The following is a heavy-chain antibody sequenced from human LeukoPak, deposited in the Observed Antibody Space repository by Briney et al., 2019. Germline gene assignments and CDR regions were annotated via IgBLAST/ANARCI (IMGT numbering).Heavy chain of an antibody. Sequence: ASVKVSCKASGYTFTSYYMHWARQAPGQGLEWMGVINPSGGSTRFAQKFLGRVTMTRDMSTSTVYMDLSSLRSEDTAVYFCAREGVGGSYLGYWGQGTLVTVSS. CDR2: INPSGGST. V-gene: IGHV1-46*01. CDR1: GYTFTSYY. J-gene: IGHJ4*02. CDR3: AREGVGGSYLGY. D-gene: IGHD1-26*01.